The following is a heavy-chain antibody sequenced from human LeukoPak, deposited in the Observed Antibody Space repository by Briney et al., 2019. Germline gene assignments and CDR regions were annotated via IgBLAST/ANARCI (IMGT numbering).Heavy chain of an antibody. V-gene: IGHV1-8*01. CDR2: MNPNSGNT. D-gene: IGHD2-21*01. Sequence: ASVKVSCKASGYTFTSYDINWVRQATGQGLEWMGWMNPNSGNTGYAQKFQGRVTMTRNTSISTAYMELSSLRSEDTAVYYCARGGWIGDYYYYGMDVWGQGTTVTVSS. CDR1: GYTFTSYD. J-gene: IGHJ6*02. CDR3: ARGGWIGDYYYYGMDV.